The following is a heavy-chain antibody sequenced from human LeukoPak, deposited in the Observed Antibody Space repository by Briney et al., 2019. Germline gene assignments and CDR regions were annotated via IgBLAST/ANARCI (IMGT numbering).Heavy chain of an antibody. J-gene: IGHJ4*02. Sequence: PSETLSLTCTVSGGSISSYYWSWIRQPPGKGLEWIGYIYYSGSTNYNPSLKSRVTISVDTSKNQFSLKLSSVTAADTAVYYCARRPAGRGKYFDYWGQGTLVTVSS. CDR1: GGSISSYY. CDR2: IYYSGST. V-gene: IGHV4-59*08. D-gene: IGHD3-16*01. CDR3: ARRPAGRGKYFDY.